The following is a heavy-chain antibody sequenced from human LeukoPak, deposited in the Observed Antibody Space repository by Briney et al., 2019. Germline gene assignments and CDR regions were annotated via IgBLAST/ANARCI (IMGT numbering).Heavy chain of an antibody. CDR1: GGSFSGYY. D-gene: IGHD6-19*01. CDR3: ARDALGYSSGLGWFDP. V-gene: IGHV4-34*01. Sequence: SETLSLTCADYGGSFSGYYWSWIRQPPGKGLEWIGEINHSGSTNYNPSLKSRVAISVDTSKNQFSLKLSSVTAADTAVYYCARDALGYSSGLGWFDPWGQGTLVTVSS. CDR2: INHSGST. J-gene: IGHJ5*02.